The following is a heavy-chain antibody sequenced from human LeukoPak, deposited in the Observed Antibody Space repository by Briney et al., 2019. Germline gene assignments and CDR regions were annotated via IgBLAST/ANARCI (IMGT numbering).Heavy chain of an antibody. Sequence: GGSLRLSCAASGFTFSSYWMSWVGQAPGKGREGVANIKKDGSEKYFVDSVKGRFTISRDNAKNSLYLQMNSLRAEDAAVYYCASILRGYSGYDFFGYWGQGTLVTVSS. D-gene: IGHD5-12*01. V-gene: IGHV3-7*03. CDR3: ASILRGYSGYDFFGY. J-gene: IGHJ4*02. CDR1: GFTFSSYW. CDR2: IKKDGSEK.